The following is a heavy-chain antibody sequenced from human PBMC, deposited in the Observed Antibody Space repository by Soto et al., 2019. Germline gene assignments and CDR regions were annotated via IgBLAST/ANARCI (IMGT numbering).Heavy chain of an antibody. CDR2: IYPGDSDT. CDR3: ARPYTSSNDY. Sequence: GESLKISCKGSGYSFTTDWIGWVRQMPGKGLEWMGIIYPGDSDTRYSPSFQGQVTISADKSISTAYLQWSSLKASDTGMYYCARPYTSSNDYWGQGTLVTVSS. J-gene: IGHJ4*02. CDR1: GYSFTTDW. D-gene: IGHD6-6*01. V-gene: IGHV5-51*01.